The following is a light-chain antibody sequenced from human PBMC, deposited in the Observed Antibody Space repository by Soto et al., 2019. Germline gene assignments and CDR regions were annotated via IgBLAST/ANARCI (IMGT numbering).Light chain of an antibody. CDR2: DAS. V-gene: IGKV1-5*01. CDR3: QPYNSPWT. J-gene: IGKJ1*01. CDR1: QSISSW. Sequence: DIQMTQSPSTLSASVGDRVTITCRASQSISSWLAWYQQKPGKAPKLLIYDASSLDSGVPSRFSGSGSGTEFTLTISSLQPDDFATYYCQPYNSPWTFGQVTKVEI.